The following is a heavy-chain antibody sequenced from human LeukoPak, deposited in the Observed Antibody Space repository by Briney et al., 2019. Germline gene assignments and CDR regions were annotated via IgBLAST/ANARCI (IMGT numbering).Heavy chain of an antibody. D-gene: IGHD3-22*01. Sequence: GGSMRLSCAASGFTFSSYWMHWVRQAPGKGLVWVSRINTDGSSTSYADSVKGRFTISGDNAKNSLYLQMNSLRAEDTAVYYCARDYSDYYDSSGYYSSYWGQGTLVTVSS. V-gene: IGHV3-74*01. CDR1: GFTFSSYW. J-gene: IGHJ4*02. CDR2: INTDGSST. CDR3: ARDYSDYYDSSGYYSSY.